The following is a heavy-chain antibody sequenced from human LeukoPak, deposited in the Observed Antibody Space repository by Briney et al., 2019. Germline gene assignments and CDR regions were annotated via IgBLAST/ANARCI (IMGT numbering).Heavy chain of an antibody. V-gene: IGHV3-7*01. CDR3: AREGMVRGVPDAFDL. CDR2: IKQDGIEK. Sequence: PGGSLNLSCAASGLPFITIWWDWVGQVPGRGRRGVANIKQDGIEKYFLGSVKGRFAISRDNAKNLLYLQMTSLRVEDTAVYYCAREGMVRGVPDAFDLWGQGTMVTVSS. CDR1: GLPFITIW. D-gene: IGHD3-10*01. J-gene: IGHJ3*01.